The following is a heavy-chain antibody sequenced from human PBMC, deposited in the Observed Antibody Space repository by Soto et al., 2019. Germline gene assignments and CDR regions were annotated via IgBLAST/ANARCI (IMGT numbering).Heavy chain of an antibody. CDR1: GFTVSSNY. CDR3: ARVLDIYNDRGPNHGIDI. J-gene: IGHJ6*01. D-gene: IGHD2-2*03. CDR2: IYSGGST. V-gene: IGHV3-66*01. Sequence: GGSLRLSCAASGFTVSSNYMSWVRQAPGKGLEWVSVIYSGGSTYYADSVKGRFTISRDNSKNTLYLQMNNMRAEDTAVYYCARVLDIYNDRGPNHGIDIWGQGTMVTVSS.